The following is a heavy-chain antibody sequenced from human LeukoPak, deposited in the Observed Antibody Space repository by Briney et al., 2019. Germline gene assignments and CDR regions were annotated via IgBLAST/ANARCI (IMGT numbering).Heavy chain of an antibody. CDR2: INPSGCST. D-gene: IGHD4-17*01. V-gene: IGHV1-46*01. J-gene: IGHJ4*02. CDR1: GYTFTIYY. CDR3: ARVREKGYGDFDY. Sequence: ASVKVSCRASGYTFTIYYMHCVRQAPGQGLEWMGVINPSGCSTSYAQKFQDRVTMTGDTSTSTVYMELSSLRSEDTAVYYCARVREKGYGDFDYWGQGTLVTVSS.